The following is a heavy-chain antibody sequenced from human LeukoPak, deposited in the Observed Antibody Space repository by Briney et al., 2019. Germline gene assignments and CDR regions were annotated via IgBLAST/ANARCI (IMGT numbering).Heavy chain of an antibody. D-gene: IGHD6-19*01. V-gene: IGHV1-24*01. CDR2: FDPEDGET. Sequence: GASVKVSCKVSVYTLTELSMHWVRQAPGKGLEWMGGFDPEDGETIYAQKFQGRVTMTEDTSTDTAYMELSSLRSEDTAVYYCARETYSSGFHTFDYWGQGTLVTVSS. J-gene: IGHJ4*02. CDR3: ARETYSSGFHTFDY. CDR1: VYTLTELS.